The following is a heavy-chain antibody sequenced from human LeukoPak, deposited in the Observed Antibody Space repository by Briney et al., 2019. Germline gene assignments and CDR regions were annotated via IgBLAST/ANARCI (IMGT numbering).Heavy chain of an antibody. Sequence: PGGSLRLSCAASGFTFSSYSMNWVRQAPGKGLEWVSSISSSSSYIYYADSVKGRFTISRDNAKNSLYLQMNSLRAEDTAVYYCARDHGEDIVVVVAAQEILQGYYYMDVWGKGTTVTVSS. D-gene: IGHD2-15*01. CDR1: GFTFSSYS. J-gene: IGHJ6*03. CDR3: ARDHGEDIVVVVAAQEILQGYYYMDV. V-gene: IGHV3-21*01. CDR2: ISSSSSYI.